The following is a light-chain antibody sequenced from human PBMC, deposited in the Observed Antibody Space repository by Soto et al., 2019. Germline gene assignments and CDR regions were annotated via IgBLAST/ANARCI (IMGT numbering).Light chain of an antibody. CDR1: SSDVGGYNY. Sequence: QSALTQPPSASGSPGQSVTISCTGTSSDVGGYNYVSWYQQYPGKAPKLMIYEVSKRPSGVPDRFSGSKSGYTASLTVSGLQAEDEADYYCSSYAGSSNFYVFGTGTKAPS. V-gene: IGLV2-8*01. CDR2: EVS. CDR3: SSYAGSSNFYV. J-gene: IGLJ1*01.